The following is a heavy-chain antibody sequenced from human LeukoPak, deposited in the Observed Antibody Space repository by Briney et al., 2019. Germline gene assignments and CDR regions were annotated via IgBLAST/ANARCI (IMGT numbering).Heavy chain of an antibody. CDR1: GFTFSSYA. V-gene: IGHV3-23*01. CDR2: ISGSGDST. J-gene: IGHJ4*02. D-gene: IGHD3-22*01. CDR3: ASPYHSIDYYFYFDY. Sequence: GGSLRLSCAASGFTFSSYAMSWVRQAPGKGLEWVSAISGSGDSTYYGDSVKGRFTISRDNSKNTLYLQMNSLTAEDTAVYYCASPYHSIDYYFYFDYWGQGTLVTVSS.